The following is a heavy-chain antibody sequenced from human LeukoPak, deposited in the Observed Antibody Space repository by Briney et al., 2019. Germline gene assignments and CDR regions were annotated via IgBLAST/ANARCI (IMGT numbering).Heavy chain of an antibody. Sequence: SQTLSLTCAVSGGSISSGGYSWGWIRQPPGKGLEWIGYIYHSGSTYYNPSLKSRVTISVDRSKNQFSLKLSSVTAADTAVYYCARVITMIVIDPWGQGTLVTVSS. J-gene: IGHJ5*02. V-gene: IGHV4-30-2*01. CDR3: ARVITMIVIDP. D-gene: IGHD3-22*01. CDR1: GGSISSGGYS. CDR2: IYHSGST.